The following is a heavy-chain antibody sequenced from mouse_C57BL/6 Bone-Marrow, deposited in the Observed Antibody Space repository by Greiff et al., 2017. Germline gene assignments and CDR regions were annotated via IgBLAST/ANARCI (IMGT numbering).Heavy chain of an antibody. J-gene: IGHJ1*03. CDR3: AIPYYSNYWYFDV. D-gene: IGHD2-5*01. CDR1: GSTFTSSW. V-gene: IGHV1-55*01. CDR2: IYPGSGST. Sequence: VQLQQPGAELVKPGASVKMSCKASGSTFTSSWLTWVKQRPGQGRERFGDIYPGSGSTNYNEKFKSKVPLTVDPSSSTAYMQLSSLTTEDSAVYHWAIPYYSNYWYFDVWGRGTTVTVSS.